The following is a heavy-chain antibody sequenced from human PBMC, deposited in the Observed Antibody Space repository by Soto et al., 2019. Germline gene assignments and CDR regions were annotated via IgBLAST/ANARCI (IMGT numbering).Heavy chain of an antibody. CDR3: VREQGHSFDY. V-gene: IGHV4-59*01. Sequence: SETLSLTCTVSGGSIRSYYWTWIRQPSGKGLEWIGYIYYSGSTAYNPSLKSRVTISLDTSKSQFSLRLSFVTAADTAVYYCVREQGHSFDYWGQGTLVTVSS. J-gene: IGHJ4*02. CDR1: GGSIRSYY. CDR2: IYYSGST.